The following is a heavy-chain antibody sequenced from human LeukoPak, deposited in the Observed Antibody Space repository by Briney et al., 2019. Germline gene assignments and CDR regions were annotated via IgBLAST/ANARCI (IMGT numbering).Heavy chain of an antibody. D-gene: IGHD3-16*02. CDR3: ARGSLEGELSCWFDP. CDR1: GGSISSSNW. J-gene: IGHJ5*02. Sequence: PSETLSLTCAVSGGSISSSNWWSWVRQPPGKGLEWIGEIYHSGSTNYNPSLKSRVTISVDKSKNQFSLKLSSVTAADTAVYYCARGSLEGELSCWFDPWGQGTLVTVSS. V-gene: IGHV4-4*02. CDR2: IYHSGST.